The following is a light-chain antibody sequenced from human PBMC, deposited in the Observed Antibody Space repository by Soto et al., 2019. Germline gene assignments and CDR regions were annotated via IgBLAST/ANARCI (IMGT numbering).Light chain of an antibody. CDR2: DVT. CDR1: SSDVGRYDY. J-gene: IGLJ1*01. Sequence: ALAQPRSVSGSPGQSVTISCTGTSSDVGRYDYVSWYQQHPGKAPKLIVYDVTERPSGVPDRFSGSKSGNTASLTISGLQAEDEADYSCCSFAGSYSYVFGTGTKVTVL. CDR3: CSFAGSYSYV. V-gene: IGLV2-11*01.